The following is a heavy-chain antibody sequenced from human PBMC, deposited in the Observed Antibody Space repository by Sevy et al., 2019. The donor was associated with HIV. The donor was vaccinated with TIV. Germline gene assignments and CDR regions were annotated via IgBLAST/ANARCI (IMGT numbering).Heavy chain of an antibody. CDR1: GGSISTDLYS. V-gene: IGHV4-30-2*01. CDR2: IFHSGNT. CDR3: ARSSSAYPYHFDY. Sequence: SETLSLTCAVSGGSISTDLYSWIWIRQPPGKGLEWIGYIFHSGNTYYYPSLKSRVTISIDRSKNQFSLNLSSVTAADTAVYYCARSSSAYPYHFDYWGQGTLVTVSS. J-gene: IGHJ4*02.